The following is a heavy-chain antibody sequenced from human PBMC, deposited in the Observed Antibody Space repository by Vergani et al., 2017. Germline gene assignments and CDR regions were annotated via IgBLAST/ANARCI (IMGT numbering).Heavy chain of an antibody. Sequence: QVQLVESEGGVVQPGRSLTLSCVASGFTLRSHGMHWVRQAPGKGLEWVAVIWYDGSNKYYGDSVKGRFTISRDNSKNTLYLQMNSLRVEDTAVYYCARWGNEKRLDSWGQGTLVTVSS. J-gene: IGHJ5*01. V-gene: IGHV3-33*01. CDR3: ARWGNEKRLDS. CDR1: GFTLRSHG. CDR2: IWYDGSNK. D-gene: IGHD1-1*01.